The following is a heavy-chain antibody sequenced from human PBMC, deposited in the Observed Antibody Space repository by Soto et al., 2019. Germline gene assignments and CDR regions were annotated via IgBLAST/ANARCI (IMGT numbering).Heavy chain of an antibody. J-gene: IGHJ5*02. D-gene: IGHD6-19*01. V-gene: IGHV3-23*01. CDR2: VSGSGGST. CDR1: GFTFSSYA. Sequence: EVQLLESGGGLVQPGGSLRLSCEASGFTFSSYAMSWVRQAPGKGLEWVSAVSGSGGSTYYADSGKGGFTISRDNSKNTLYLQMNSLRAEDTAVYYCAQGEIAVATWGQGTLVTVSS. CDR3: AQGEIAVAT.